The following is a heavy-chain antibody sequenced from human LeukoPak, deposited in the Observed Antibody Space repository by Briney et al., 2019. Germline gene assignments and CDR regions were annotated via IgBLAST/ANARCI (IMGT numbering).Heavy chain of an antibody. V-gene: IGHV4-61*02. CDR2: IYTSGST. Sequence: KASQTLSLTCTVSGGSISSGSYYWSWIRQPAGKGLEWIGRIYTSGSTNYNPSLKSRVTISVDTSKNQFSPKLSSVTAADTAVYYCAREHDPRTGSWFDPWGQGTLVTVSS. J-gene: IGHJ5*02. CDR3: AREHDPRTGSWFDP. CDR1: GGSISSGSYY. D-gene: IGHD7-27*01.